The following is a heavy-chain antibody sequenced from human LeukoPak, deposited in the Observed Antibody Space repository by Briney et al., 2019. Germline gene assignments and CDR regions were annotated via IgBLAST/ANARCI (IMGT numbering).Heavy chain of an antibody. D-gene: IGHD3-9*01. V-gene: IGHV4-34*01. CDR3: ARDSRVVLRYFDWLSAGYYFDY. J-gene: IGHJ4*02. CDR2: INHSGST. CDR1: GFTFSNYA. Sequence: LRLSCAASGFTFSNYAMSWVRQAPGKGLEWIGEINHSGSTNYNPSLKSRVTISVDTSKNQFSLKLSSVTAADTAVYYCARDSRVVLRYFDWLSAGYYFDYWGQGTLVTVSS.